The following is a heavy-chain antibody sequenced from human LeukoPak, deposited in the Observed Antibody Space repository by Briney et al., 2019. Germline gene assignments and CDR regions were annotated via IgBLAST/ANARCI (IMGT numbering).Heavy chain of an antibody. J-gene: IGHJ4*02. V-gene: IGHV4-61*02. CDR2: IYTSGST. Sequence: TLSLTCTVSGGSISSSSYYWGWIRQPPGKGLEWIGRIYTSGSTNYNPSLKSRVTISVDTSKNQFSLKLSSVTAADTAVYYCARDVRGYSYGYYFDYWGQGTLVTVSS. CDR3: ARDVRGYSYGYYFDY. CDR1: GGSISSSSYY. D-gene: IGHD5-18*01.